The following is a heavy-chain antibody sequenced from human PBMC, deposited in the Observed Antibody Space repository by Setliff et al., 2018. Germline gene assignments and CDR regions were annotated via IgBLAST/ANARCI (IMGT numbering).Heavy chain of an antibody. Sequence: LSLTCTVSGGSISSGTYYWSWIRQPAGKGLEWIGRLHTSGSIDYNPSLKSRVTISVDTSTNQFSLKLRSVTAADTAVYYCARLSWDGLRYHGLDVWGQGTTVTVSS. V-gene: IGHV4-61*02. CDR2: LHTSGSI. D-gene: IGHD3-10*01. CDR3: ARLSWDGLRYHGLDV. J-gene: IGHJ6*02. CDR1: GGSISSGTYY.